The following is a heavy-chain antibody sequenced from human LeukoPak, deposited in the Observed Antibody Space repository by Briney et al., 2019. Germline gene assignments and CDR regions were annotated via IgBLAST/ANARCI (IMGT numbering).Heavy chain of an antibody. D-gene: IGHD6-19*01. J-gene: IGHJ4*02. Sequence: RSLRLSCAASGFTFSSYGMHRVRQAPGKGLEWVAVISYDGSNKYYADSVKGRFTISRDNSKNTLYLQMNSLRAEDTAVYYCAKPQLHSSGWYVFDYWGQGTLVTVSS. CDR3: AKPQLHSSGWYVFDY. CDR2: ISYDGSNK. V-gene: IGHV3-30*18. CDR1: GFTFSSYG.